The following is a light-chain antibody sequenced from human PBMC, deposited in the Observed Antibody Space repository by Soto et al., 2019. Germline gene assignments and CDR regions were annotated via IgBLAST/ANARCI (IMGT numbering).Light chain of an antibody. J-gene: IGLJ3*02. CDR2: EVS. CDR3: ASYTSSSTWV. CDR1: SSDVGAYNY. Sequence: QSALTQPASVSGSPGQSITISCTGTSSDVGAYNYVSWYQQHPGKAPKLMIYEVSSRPSGVSNRFSGSKSGNTASLTISGLQAEDEANYYCASYTSSSTWVFGGGTKLIVL. V-gene: IGLV2-14*01.